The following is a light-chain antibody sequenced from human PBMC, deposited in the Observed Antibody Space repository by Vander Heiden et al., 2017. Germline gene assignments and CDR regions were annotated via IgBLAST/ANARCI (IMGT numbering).Light chain of an antibody. J-gene: IGKJ1*01. V-gene: IGKV4-1*01. CDR1: QRVLYRSNNKNY. Sequence: DIMMTQSPDPLAAALGERATINCKSSQRVLYRSNNKNYLSWYLQQPGQPPKLLIYSASTRDSVVPYRFSGSGSGTDFTLTISSLQAEDVAVYCCQQYYTTHTFGQGTKVEIK. CDR3: QQYYTTHT. CDR2: SAS.